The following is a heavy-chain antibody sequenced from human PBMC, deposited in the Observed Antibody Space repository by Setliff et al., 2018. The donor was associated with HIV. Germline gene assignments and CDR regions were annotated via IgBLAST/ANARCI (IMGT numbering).Heavy chain of an antibody. CDR3: ARELRGWYSGSYIPSRWFDP. D-gene: IGHD1-26*01. CDR1: GGSISSYY. J-gene: IGHJ5*02. Sequence: SETLSLTCTVSGGSISSYYWSWIRQPPGKGLEWIGYIYTSGSTNYNPSLKSRVTISVGTSKNQFSLKLSSVTAADTAVYYCARELRGWYSGSYIPSRWFDPWGQGTLVTVSS. CDR2: IYTSGST. V-gene: IGHV4-4*08.